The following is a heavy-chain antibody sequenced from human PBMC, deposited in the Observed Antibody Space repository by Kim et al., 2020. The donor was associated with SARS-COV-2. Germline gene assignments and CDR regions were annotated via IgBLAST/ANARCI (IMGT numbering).Heavy chain of an antibody. CDR3: ASLVRGAAYYYYGMDV. D-gene: IGHD3-10*01. CDR2: INAGNGNT. Sequence: ASVKVSCKASGYTFTSYAMHWVRQAPGQRLEWMGWINAGNGNTKYSQKFQGRVTITRDTSASTAYMELSSLRSEDTAVYYCASLVRGAAYYYYGMDVWGQGTTVTVSS. CDR1: GYTFTSYA. J-gene: IGHJ6*02. V-gene: IGHV1-3*01.